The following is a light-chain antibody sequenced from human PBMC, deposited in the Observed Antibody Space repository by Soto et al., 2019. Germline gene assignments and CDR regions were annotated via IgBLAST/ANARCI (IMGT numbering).Light chain of an antibody. V-gene: IGKV1D-16*01. CDR3: QQYNAYPIT. CDR2: TAS. J-gene: IGKJ1*01. Sequence: DIQMTQSPSSLSASVGDGVTITFRASQGISSWLAWYQQKPGQAPKSLIYTASSLLSGVPSRFSGSGSGTDFTLTISSLQPEDFATYYCQQYNAYPITFGQGTKVDI. CDR1: QGISSW.